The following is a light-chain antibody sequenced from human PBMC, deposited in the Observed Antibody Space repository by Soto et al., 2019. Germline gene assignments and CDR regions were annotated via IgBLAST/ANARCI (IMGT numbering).Light chain of an antibody. J-gene: IGKJ5*01. Sequence: VMTQSQAVLSVSRGERAALPWRASQNVYTNLAWYQQKPGQAPRLVLYGASTRATGVPARFSGSGSGTEFTLTISRLEPEDFAAYYCQQYGSSPPITFGQGTRLEIK. V-gene: IGKV3-15*01. CDR2: GAS. CDR1: QNVYTN. CDR3: QQYGSSPPIT.